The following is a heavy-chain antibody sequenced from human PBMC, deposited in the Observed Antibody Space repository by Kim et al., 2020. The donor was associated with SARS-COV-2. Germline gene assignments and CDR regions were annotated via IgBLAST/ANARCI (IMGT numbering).Heavy chain of an antibody. V-gene: IGHV3-9*01. CDR3: AKANSGSSYSYFDY. Sequence: GGSLRLSCAASGFTFDDYAMHWVRQAPGKGLEWVSGISWNSGSIGYADSVKGRFTISRDNAKNSLYLQMNSLRAEDTALYYCAKANSGSSYSYFDYWGQGTLVTVSS. D-gene: IGHD1-26*01. CDR1: GFTFDDYA. CDR2: ISWNSGSI. J-gene: IGHJ4*02.